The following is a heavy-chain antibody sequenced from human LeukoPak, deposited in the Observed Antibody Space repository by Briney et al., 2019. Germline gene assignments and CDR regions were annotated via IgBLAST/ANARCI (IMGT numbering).Heavy chain of an antibody. J-gene: IGHJ4*02. CDR3: WKDIAKSWTSGDAWVY. V-gene: IGHV3-23*01. CDR2: ISGCWGST. D-gene: IGHD2-2*01. Sequence: GGSLRLSCEASGFTFSRYAMSWVRQAPGKGLEWVSAISGCWGSTYYAKAVKGRFTISRDNSKDTMYLEVNSPRAEDTAVFYFWKDIAKSWTSGDAWVYWGQGTLVTVSS. CDR1: GFTFSRYA.